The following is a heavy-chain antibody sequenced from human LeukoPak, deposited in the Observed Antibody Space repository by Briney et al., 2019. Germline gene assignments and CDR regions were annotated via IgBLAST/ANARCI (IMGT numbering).Heavy chain of an antibody. CDR1: GFTVSSNY. CDR2: IYSGGST. Sequence: GGSLRLSCAASGFTVSSNYMSWVRQAPGKGLEWVSVIYSGGSTYYADSVKGRFTISRDNSKNTLYLQMNSLRAEDTAVYYCAIPTMIAPGRSYYFDYWGQGTLVTVSS. CDR3: AIPTMIAPGRSYYFDY. D-gene: IGHD3-22*01. V-gene: IGHV3-66*04. J-gene: IGHJ4*02.